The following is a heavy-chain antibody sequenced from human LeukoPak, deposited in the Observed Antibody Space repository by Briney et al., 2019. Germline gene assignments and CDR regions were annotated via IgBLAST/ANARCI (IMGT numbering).Heavy chain of an antibody. CDR3: ARIPSVFKDSAWYEAWIDP. D-gene: IGHD6-19*01. V-gene: IGHV4-4*07. CDR1: GGSMNNYY. CDR2: THTSGST. Sequence: SETLSLTCTVSGGSMNNYYWSWIRQPAGKGLEWIGRTHTSGSTDYNPSLKSRVTMSLDTSKNQFSLKLSSVTAADPAVYYCARIPSVFKDSAWYEAWIDPWGQGILVTVSS. J-gene: IGHJ5*02.